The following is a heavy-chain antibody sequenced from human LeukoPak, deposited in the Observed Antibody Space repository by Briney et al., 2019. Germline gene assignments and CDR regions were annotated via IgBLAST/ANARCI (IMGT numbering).Heavy chain of an antibody. Sequence: GGSLRLSCAASGFTFSSYAMTWVRQAPGKGLEWVSSISYNGGSTFYADSVKGRFTISRDNSKNTLYLQMNSLRAEDTAVYYCARAGNGWYHYYYYMDVWGKGTTVTISS. CDR1: GFTFSSYA. V-gene: IGHV3-23*01. CDR3: ARAGNGWYHYYYYMDV. J-gene: IGHJ6*03. CDR2: ISYNGGST. D-gene: IGHD6-19*01.